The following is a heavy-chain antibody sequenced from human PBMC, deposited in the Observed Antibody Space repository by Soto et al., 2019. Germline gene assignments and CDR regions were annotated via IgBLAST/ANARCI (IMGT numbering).Heavy chain of an antibody. V-gene: IGHV4-34*01. CDR2: INQSGST. CDR3: ARTYSSSWSPFDY. D-gene: IGHD6-13*01. CDR1: GGSFSGYY. J-gene: IGHJ4*02. Sequence: QVQLQQWGAGLLKPSETLSLTCAVYGGSFSGYYWCWIRQPPGKGLEWIGEINQSGSTNYNPSLKSRVTISVDTTKNQLSLKLRSVTAADTAVYYCARTYSSSWSPFDYWGQGTLVTVSS.